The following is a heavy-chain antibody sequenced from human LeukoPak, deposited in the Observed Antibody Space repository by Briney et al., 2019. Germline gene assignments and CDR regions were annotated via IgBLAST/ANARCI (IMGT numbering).Heavy chain of an antibody. CDR3: AGERGSSSSYSTFDY. CDR1: GYTFTGYY. V-gene: IGHV1-2*04. CDR2: INPNSGGT. Sequence: ASVKVSCKASGYTFTGYYMHWVRQAPGQGLEWMGWINPNSGGTNYAQKFQGWVTMTRDTSISTAYMELSRLRSDDTAVYYCAGERGSSSSYSTFDYWGQGTLVTVSS. J-gene: IGHJ4*02. D-gene: IGHD6-13*01.